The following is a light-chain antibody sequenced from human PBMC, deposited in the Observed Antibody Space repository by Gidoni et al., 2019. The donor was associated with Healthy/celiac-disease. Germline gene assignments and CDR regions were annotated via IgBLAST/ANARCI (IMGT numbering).Light chain of an antibody. J-gene: IGKJ2*01. CDR2: AAS. CDR1: QGISSY. Sequence: DIQFTQSPSFLSASVGDRVTITCRASQGISSYLAWYQQKPGKAPKLLIYAASTLQSGVPPRCSGSGSGTEFTLTISSLQPEDFATYYCQQLNSYPPMYTFGQGTKLEIK. CDR3: QQLNSYPPMYT. V-gene: IGKV1-9*01.